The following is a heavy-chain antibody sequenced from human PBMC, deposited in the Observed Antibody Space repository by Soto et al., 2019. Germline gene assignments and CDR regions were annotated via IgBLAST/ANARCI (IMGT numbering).Heavy chain of an antibody. CDR2: IIPIFGTA. V-gene: IGHV1-69*13. CDR3: ERETCSSPSCYNWFDP. D-gene: IGHD2-2*01. J-gene: IGHJ5*02. Sequence: GASVKVSCKASGGTFSSYAISWVRQAPGQGLEWMGGIIPIFGTANYAQKFQGRVTITADESTSTAYMELSSLRSEDTAVYYCERETCSSPSCYNWFDPWGQGTLVTVSS. CDR1: GGTFSSYA.